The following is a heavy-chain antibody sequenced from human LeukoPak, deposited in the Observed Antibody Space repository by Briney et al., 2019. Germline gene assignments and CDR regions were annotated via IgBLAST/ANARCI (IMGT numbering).Heavy chain of an antibody. V-gene: IGHV3-43*02. CDR1: GFTFDGYD. CDR3: AKAWFGERSGGGFDY. J-gene: IGHJ4*02. D-gene: IGHD3-10*01. Sequence: GGSLRLSCAASGFTFDGYDIHWVRQAPGKGLEWVSLISGDGGSTYYADSVKGRFTISRDNSKNSLCLQMNSLRTEDTALYYCAKAWFGERSGGGFDYWGQGTLVTVSS. CDR2: ISGDGGST.